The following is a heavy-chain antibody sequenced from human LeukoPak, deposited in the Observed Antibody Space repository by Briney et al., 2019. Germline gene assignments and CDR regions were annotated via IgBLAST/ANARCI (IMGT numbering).Heavy chain of an antibody. CDR3: ARDVAGRYYYEGFDY. CDR2: IYYSGST. D-gene: IGHD3-22*01. Sequence: SQTLSLTCTVSGGSISSGGYYWSWIRQHPGKGLEWIGYIYYSGSTYYNPSLKSRVTISVDTSKNQFSLKLSSVTAADTAVHYCARDVAGRYYYEGFDYWGQGTLVTVSS. V-gene: IGHV4-31*03. J-gene: IGHJ4*02. CDR1: GGSISSGGYY.